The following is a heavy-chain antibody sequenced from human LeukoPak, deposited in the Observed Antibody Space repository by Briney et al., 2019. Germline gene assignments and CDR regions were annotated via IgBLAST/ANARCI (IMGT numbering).Heavy chain of an antibody. J-gene: IGHJ3*02. CDR3: AKDPGGGLRVGGDAFDI. D-gene: IGHD1-26*01. Sequence: GGSLRLSCAASGFTFSSYAMSWVRQAPGKGLEWVSAISGSGGSTYYADSVKGRFTISRDNSKNTLYLQMNSLRAEDTAVYYCAKDPGGGLRVGGDAFDIWGQGTMVTVSS. CDR1: GFTFSSYA. V-gene: IGHV3-23*01. CDR2: ISGSGGST.